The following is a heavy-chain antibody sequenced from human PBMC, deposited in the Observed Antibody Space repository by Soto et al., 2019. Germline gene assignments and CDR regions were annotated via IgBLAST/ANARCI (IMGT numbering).Heavy chain of an antibody. J-gene: IGHJ6*02. V-gene: IGHV5-51*01. CDR3: ARHRYYYYCGMDV. CDR1: GYSFTSYW. CDR2: IDPGDSDT. Sequence: PGESLKISCKGSGYSFTSYWIGWVRQMPGKGLEWMGIIDPGDSDTNYSPSFQGHVTISADKSISTAYLQWSSLKASDTAMYYCARHRYYYYCGMDVWGQGTTVTVSS.